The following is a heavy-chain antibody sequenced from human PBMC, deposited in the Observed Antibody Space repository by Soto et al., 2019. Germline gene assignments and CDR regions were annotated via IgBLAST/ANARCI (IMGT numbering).Heavy chain of an antibody. Sequence: QVQLQESGPGLVKPSETLSLTCTVSGGSISSYYWSWIRQPPGKGLEWIGYIYYSGSTNYNPSLKSRVTISVDTSKIQFSLKLSSVTAADTAVYYCARDRTYDSSGSDYWGQGTLVTVSS. CDR2: IYYSGST. V-gene: IGHV4-59*01. J-gene: IGHJ4*02. CDR3: ARDRTYDSSGSDY. CDR1: GGSISSYY. D-gene: IGHD3-22*01.